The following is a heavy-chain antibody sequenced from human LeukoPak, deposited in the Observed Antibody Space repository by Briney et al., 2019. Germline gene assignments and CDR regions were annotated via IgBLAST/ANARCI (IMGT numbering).Heavy chain of an antibody. J-gene: IGHJ6*03. Sequence: GGSLRLSCAASGFTFSSYSMNWVRQAPGKGLEWVSFISTSSSYIYYVDSVKGRFTISRDNAKNSLYLQMNSLRAEDTAVYYCTRDPYSGNYGNYYYYYMDVWGKGTTVTISS. CDR2: ISTSSSYI. CDR1: GFTFSSYS. D-gene: IGHD1-26*01. V-gene: IGHV3-21*01. CDR3: TRDPYSGNYGNYYYYYMDV.